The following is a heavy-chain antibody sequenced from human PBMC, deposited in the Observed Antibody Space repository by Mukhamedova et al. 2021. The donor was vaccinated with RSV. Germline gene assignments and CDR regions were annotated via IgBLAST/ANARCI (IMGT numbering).Heavy chain of an antibody. Sequence: EWVGRIKSKTDGGTTDYVAPVKGRFTISRDDSKNTLYLQMNSLKTEDTAVFYCTIAPFYIAGFGTYDYCGQGTLVTVSS. J-gene: IGHJ4*02. V-gene: IGHV3-15*07. D-gene: IGHD6-13*01. CDR2: IKSKTDGGTT. CDR3: TIAPFYIAGFGTYDY.